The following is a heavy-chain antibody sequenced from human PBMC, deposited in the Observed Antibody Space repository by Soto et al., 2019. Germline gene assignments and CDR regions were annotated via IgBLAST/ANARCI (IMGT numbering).Heavy chain of an antibody. CDR2: ISSGTGSNI. D-gene: IGHD2-8*01. CDR3: AKDHILYPCMDV. Sequence: PARSLRLSCAASGFTFTHYYMSWIRQGPGKGLEWVSFISSGTGSNIDYADSVKGRFTISRDNAKNSLYLQMNSLRAEDTAVYYCAKDHILYPCMDVWGQGTTVRVSS. J-gene: IGHJ6*02. V-gene: IGHV3-11*01. CDR1: GFTFTHYY.